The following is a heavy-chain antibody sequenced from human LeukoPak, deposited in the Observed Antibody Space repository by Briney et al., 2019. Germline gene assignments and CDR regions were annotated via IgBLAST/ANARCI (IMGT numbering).Heavy chain of an antibody. CDR3: ARWGGTLNAFDV. V-gene: IGHV4-59*08. J-gene: IGHJ3*01. CDR1: GGSISSYY. D-gene: IGHD1-26*01. CDR2: THYSGNT. Sequence: SETLSLTCTVSGGSISSYYWNWIRQPPGKPLEWIGYTHYSGNTNYNPSLKSRVTTLVDMSKNQFSLKLSSVTAADTAVYYCARWGGTLNAFDVWGQGTLVTVSS.